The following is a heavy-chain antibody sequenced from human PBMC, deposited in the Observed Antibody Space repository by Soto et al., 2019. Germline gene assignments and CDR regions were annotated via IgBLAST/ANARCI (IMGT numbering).Heavy chain of an antibody. Sequence: GGSLRLSCVASGFIFNNYCMSWVRQAPGKGLEWVSYISSSSSTIYYADSVKGRFTISRDNAKNSLYLQMNSLRDEDTAVYYCARGTYYYDSSGYYQDYWGQGTLVTVSS. D-gene: IGHD3-22*01. CDR1: GFIFNNYC. CDR3: ARGTYYYDSSGYYQDY. CDR2: ISSSSSTI. V-gene: IGHV3-48*02. J-gene: IGHJ4*02.